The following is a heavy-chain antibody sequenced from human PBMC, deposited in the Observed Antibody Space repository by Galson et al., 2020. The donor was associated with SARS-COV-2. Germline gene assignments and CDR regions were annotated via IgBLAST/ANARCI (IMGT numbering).Heavy chain of an antibody. Sequence: TGGSLRLSCAASGFTFSNFYMAWVRQALGKGPQWVSTMSGNGLNINYADSVKGRFTISRDNSKNTLHLQMSSLRAEDTALYYGAKIAYDTTGHTVFDYWGPGTLVTVSS. CDR2: MSGNGLNI. V-gene: IGHV3-23*01. J-gene: IGHJ4*02. CDR3: AKIAYDTTGHTVFDY. D-gene: IGHD3-22*01. CDR1: GFTFSNFY.